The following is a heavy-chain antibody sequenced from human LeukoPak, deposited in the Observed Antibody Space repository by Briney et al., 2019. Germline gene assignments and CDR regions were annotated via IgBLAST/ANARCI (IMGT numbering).Heavy chain of an antibody. Sequence: PGGSLRLSCAASGFTFSSYGMHWVRQAPGKGLEWVAFIRYDGSNKYYADSVKGRFTISRDNSKNTLYLQMNSLRAEDTAVYYCAKDLPVFRPDGDYDRPNWLDPWGQGTLVTVSS. J-gene: IGHJ5*02. CDR3: AKDLPVFRPDGDYDRPNWLDP. CDR1: GFTFSSYG. D-gene: IGHD4-17*01. V-gene: IGHV3-30*02. CDR2: IRYDGSNK.